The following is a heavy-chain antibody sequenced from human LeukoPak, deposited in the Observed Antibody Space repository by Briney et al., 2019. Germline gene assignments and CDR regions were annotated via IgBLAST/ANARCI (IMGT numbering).Heavy chain of an antibody. CDR3: AKDSRTTTRGLFDY. CDR1: GFTFSSYA. V-gene: IGHV3-23*01. CDR2: ISGGGGTT. D-gene: IGHD1-26*01. J-gene: IGHJ4*02. Sequence: GGSLRLSCAAAGFTFSSYAVSWVRRAPGKGLEWVSGISGGGGTTSYADSMKGRFTVSRDNSKNTLYLQMNSLRAEDTALYYCAKDSRTTTRGLFDYWGQGTLVTVSS.